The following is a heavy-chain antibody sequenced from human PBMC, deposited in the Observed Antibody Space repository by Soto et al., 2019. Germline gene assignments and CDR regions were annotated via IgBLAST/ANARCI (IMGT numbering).Heavy chain of an antibody. D-gene: IGHD3-10*01. CDR3: ARRSLYYYGSGSDDAFDI. Sequence: ASVKVSCKASGYTFTSYGISWVRQAPGQGLEWMGWISAYNGNTNYAQKLQGRVTMTRDTSISTAYMELSRLRSDDTAVYYCARRSLYYYGSGSDDAFDIWGQGTMVTVSS. CDR1: GYTFTSYG. J-gene: IGHJ3*02. CDR2: ISAYNGNT. V-gene: IGHV1-18*01.